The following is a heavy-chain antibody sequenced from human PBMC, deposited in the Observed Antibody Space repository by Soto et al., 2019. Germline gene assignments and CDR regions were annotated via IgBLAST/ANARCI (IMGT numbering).Heavy chain of an antibody. CDR3: ARGTIYYDILTGSYLDY. Sequence: SETLSLTCTVSGGSISSGGYYWSWIRQHPGKGLEWIGYIYYSGSTYYNPSLKSRVTISVDTSKNQFSLKLSSVTAADTAVYYCARGTIYYDILTGSYLDYWGQGTLVTVSS. V-gene: IGHV4-31*03. D-gene: IGHD3-9*01. CDR2: IYYSGST. CDR1: GGSISSGGYY. J-gene: IGHJ4*02.